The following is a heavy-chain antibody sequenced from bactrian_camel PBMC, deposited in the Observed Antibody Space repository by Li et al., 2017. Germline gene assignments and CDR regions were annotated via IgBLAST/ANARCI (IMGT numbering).Heavy chain of an antibody. CDR1: GNTGGAYC. CDR2: IVVGVGRT. CDR3: AAGRSLRPCLMISGSPSGVDF. Sequence: DVQLVESGGGLVQPGGSLKLSCAASGNTGGAYCMAWFRQGSDKGREGVAGIVVGVGRTYYDASVKGRFTISQNVSTNTLYLQMNSLKPEDTGMYFCAAGRSLRPCLMISGSPSGVDFWGQGTQVTVS. J-gene: IGHJ4*01. V-gene: IGHV3S32*01. D-gene: IGHD3*01.